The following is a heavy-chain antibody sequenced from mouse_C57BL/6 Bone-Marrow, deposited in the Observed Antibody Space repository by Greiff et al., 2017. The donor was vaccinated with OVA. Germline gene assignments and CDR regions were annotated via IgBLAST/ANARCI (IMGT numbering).Heavy chain of an antibody. D-gene: IGHD2-5*01. CDR2: IDPEDGET. J-gene: IGHJ3*01. V-gene: IGHV14-2*01. CDR1: GFNIKDYY. Sequence: VQLKQSGAELVKPGASVKLSCTASGFNIKDYYMHWVKQRTEQGLEWIGRIDPEDGETKYAPKFQGKATITADTSSNTAYLQLSSLTSEDTAVDYCALGGFSNSAWFAYWGQGTLVTVSA. CDR3: ALGGFSNSAWFAY.